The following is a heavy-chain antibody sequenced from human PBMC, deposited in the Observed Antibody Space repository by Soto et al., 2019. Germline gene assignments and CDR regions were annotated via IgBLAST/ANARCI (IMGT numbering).Heavy chain of an antibody. V-gene: IGHV3-30-3*01. J-gene: IGHJ6*02. D-gene: IGHD2-15*01. Sequence: GGSLRLSCAASGFTFSSYAMHWVRQAPGKGLEWVAVISYDGSNKYYADSVKGRFTISRDNSKNMLYLQMNSLRVGDTAVYYCTRKTPTNGMAVWGQGTTVTVSS. CDR1: GFTFSSYA. CDR2: ISYDGSNK. CDR3: TRKTPTNGMAV.